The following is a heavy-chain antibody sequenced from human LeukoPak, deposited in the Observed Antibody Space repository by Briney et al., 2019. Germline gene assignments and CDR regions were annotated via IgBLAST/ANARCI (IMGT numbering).Heavy chain of an antibody. Sequence: PGGSLRLSCAASGFTFSSYSMNWVRQAPGKGLEWVSSISSSSSYIYYADSVEGRFTISRDNAKNSLYLQMNSLRAEDTAVYYCASHSSGWDYFDYWGQGTLVTVSS. J-gene: IGHJ4*02. CDR1: GFTFSSYS. CDR3: ASHSSGWDYFDY. V-gene: IGHV3-21*04. CDR2: ISSSSSYI. D-gene: IGHD6-19*01.